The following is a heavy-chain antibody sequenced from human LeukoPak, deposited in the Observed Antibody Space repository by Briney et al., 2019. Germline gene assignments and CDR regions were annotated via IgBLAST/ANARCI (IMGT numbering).Heavy chain of an antibody. CDR1: GFTFNSYA. V-gene: IGHV3-23*01. CDR2: ISGSGGVT. Sequence: GGSLRLSCAASGFTFNSYAMSWVRQAPEKGLEWVSAISGSGGVTAYADSVKGRFTISRDNSKNTLYLQMNSLGAEDTAVYYCAKGDYGGNSGHYYYFDYWGQGTLVTVSS. J-gene: IGHJ4*02. CDR3: AKGDYGGNSGHYYYFDY. D-gene: IGHD4-23*01.